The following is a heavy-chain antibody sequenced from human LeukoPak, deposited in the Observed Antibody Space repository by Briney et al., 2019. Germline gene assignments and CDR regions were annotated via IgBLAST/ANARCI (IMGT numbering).Heavy chain of an antibody. CDR3: AREGKGYDILTGYYPAYMDV. J-gene: IGHJ6*03. CDR2: IYHSGST. D-gene: IGHD3-9*01. CDR1: GGSISSSNW. Sequence: PSETLSLTCAVSGGSISSSNWWSWVRQPPGKGLEWIGEIYHSGSTNYNPSLKSRVTISVDKSKNQFSLKLSSVTAADTAVYYCAREGKGYDILTGYYPAYMDVWGKGTTVTVSS. V-gene: IGHV4-4*02.